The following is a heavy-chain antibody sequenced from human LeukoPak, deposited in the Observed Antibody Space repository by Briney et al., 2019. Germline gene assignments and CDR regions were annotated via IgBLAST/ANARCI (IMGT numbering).Heavy chain of an antibody. Sequence: PGGSLRLSCAASGFTFSGSAIHWVRQASGKGLEWVGRIRSKVNNYATAYAASVKGRFTISRDDSEDTAYLQMNSLKTEDTAVYYCTRDTTGYGIVDSWGQGTLVTVSS. CDR1: GFTFSGSA. CDR2: IRSKVNNYAT. CDR3: TRDTTGYGIVDS. J-gene: IGHJ4*02. V-gene: IGHV3-73*01. D-gene: IGHD3-22*01.